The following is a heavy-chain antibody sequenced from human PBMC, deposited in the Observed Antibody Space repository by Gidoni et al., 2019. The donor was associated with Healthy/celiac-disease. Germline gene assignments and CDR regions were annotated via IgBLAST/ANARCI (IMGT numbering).Heavy chain of an antibody. D-gene: IGHD6-13*01. J-gene: IGHJ4*02. V-gene: IGHV3-43*02. Sequence: EVQLVESGGGVVQPGGSLRLSCAASGFTFDDYAMHRVRQAPGKGLEWVSLISGDGGSTYYADSVKGRFTISRDNSKNSLYLQMNSLRTEDTALYYCAKDIGLNSRDAIDYWGQGTLVTVSS. CDR3: AKDIGLNSRDAIDY. CDR2: ISGDGGST. CDR1: GFTFDDYA.